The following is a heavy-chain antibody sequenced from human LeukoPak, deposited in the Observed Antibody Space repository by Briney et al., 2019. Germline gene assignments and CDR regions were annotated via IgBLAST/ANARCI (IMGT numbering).Heavy chain of an antibody. Sequence: GESLQISCKGSGYSFTSYWIGWVRQMPGKGLEWMGIIYPGDSDTRYSPSFQGQVTISADKSISTAYLQWSSLEASDTAMYYCARHSFLGYCSTTSCRTPFDIWGQGTIVTISS. V-gene: IGHV5-51*01. CDR2: IYPGDSDT. CDR3: ARHSFLGYCSTTSCRTPFDI. J-gene: IGHJ3*02. CDR1: GYSFTSYW. D-gene: IGHD2-2*01.